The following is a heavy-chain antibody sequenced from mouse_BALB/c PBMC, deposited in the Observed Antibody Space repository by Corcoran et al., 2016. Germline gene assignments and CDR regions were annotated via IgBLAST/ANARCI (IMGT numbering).Heavy chain of an antibody. CDR1: GLTFTSYW. CDR2: IFPRSGST. V-gene: IGHV1-9*01. J-gene: IGHJ1*01. Sequence: QVQLQQSGAELMKPGASVKISCKDSGLTFTSYWIEWVKQRPGHGLEWIGEIFPRSGSTNYNANFKGKATFTADTSSNTAYMQLSSLTSEDAAVDYCARNWDWFFSVWGAGATVTVSS. D-gene: IGHD4-1*01. CDR3: ARNWDWFFSV.